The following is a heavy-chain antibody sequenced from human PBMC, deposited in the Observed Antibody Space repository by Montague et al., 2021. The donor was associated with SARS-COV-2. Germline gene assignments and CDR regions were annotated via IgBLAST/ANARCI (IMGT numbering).Heavy chain of an antibody. J-gene: IGHJ3*02. Sequence: SLRLSCAASGFTFSSYAMHWVRQAPGKGLEWVAVISYDGSNKYYXDSVKGRFTISRDNSKNTLYLQINSLRAEDTAVYYCAREGLATVTLDAFDIWGQGTMVTVSS. CDR3: AREGLATVTLDAFDI. CDR2: ISYDGSNK. V-gene: IGHV3-30-3*01. D-gene: IGHD4-17*01. CDR1: GFTFSSYA.